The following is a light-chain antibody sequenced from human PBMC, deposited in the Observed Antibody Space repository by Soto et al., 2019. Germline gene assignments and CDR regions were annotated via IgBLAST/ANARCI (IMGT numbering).Light chain of an antibody. CDR1: SSNIGSNY. J-gene: IGLJ1*01. CDR2: RNN. Sequence: QSVLTQPPSASGTPGQRVTISCSGSSSNIGSNYVYWYQQLPGTAPTLLIYRNNQRPSGVSDRFSGSKSGTSASLAISGRRSEDEGDYYCAACDDSLSGFYVFGTGTKLTVL. CDR3: AACDDSLSGFYV. V-gene: IGLV1-47*01.